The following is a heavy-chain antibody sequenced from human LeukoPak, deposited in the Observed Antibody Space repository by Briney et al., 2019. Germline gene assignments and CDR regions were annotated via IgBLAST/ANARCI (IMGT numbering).Heavy chain of an antibody. Sequence: ASVKVSCKASGYTYTGYYMHWVRQAPGQGLEWMGWINPNSGGTNYAQKFQGRVTMTRDTSISTAYMELSRLRSDDTAVYYCARQPYYYDSSENAFDIWGQGTMVTVSS. V-gene: IGHV1-2*02. D-gene: IGHD3-22*01. CDR2: INPNSGGT. CDR1: GYTYTGYY. CDR3: ARQPYYYDSSENAFDI. J-gene: IGHJ3*02.